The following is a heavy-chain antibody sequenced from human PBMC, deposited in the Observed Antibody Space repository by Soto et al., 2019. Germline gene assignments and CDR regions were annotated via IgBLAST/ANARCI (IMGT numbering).Heavy chain of an antibody. J-gene: IGHJ3*02. CDR1: GGSISSGGYY. Sequence: QVQLQESGPGLVKPSQTLSLTCTVSGGSISSGGYYWSWIRQHPGKGLEWIGYIYYSGSTYYNPSLKSRVTISVDTSKNQFSLKLSSVTAADTAVYYCASPGGYYCNSSGYYSYDAFDIWGQGTMVTVSS. V-gene: IGHV4-31*03. D-gene: IGHD3-22*01. CDR2: IYYSGST. CDR3: ASPGGYYCNSSGYYSYDAFDI.